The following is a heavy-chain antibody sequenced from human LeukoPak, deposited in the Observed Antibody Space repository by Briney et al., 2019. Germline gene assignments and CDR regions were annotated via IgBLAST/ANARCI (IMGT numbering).Heavy chain of an antibody. CDR1: GFTFSSYS. V-gene: IGHV3-21*01. D-gene: IGHD4-23*01. J-gene: IGHJ4*02. CDR2: ISSSSSYI. CDR3: AREFTVVNPRGFDY. Sequence: PGGSLRLSCAASGFTFSSYSVNWVRQAPGKGLEWVSSISSSSSYIYYADSVKGRFTISRDNAKNSLYLQMNSLRAEDTAVYYCAREFTVVNPRGFDYWGQGTLVTVSS.